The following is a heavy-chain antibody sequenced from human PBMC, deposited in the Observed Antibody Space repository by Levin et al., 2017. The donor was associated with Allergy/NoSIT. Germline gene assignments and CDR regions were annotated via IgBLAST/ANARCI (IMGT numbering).Heavy chain of an antibody. CDR2: IYSGGET. V-gene: IGHV3-66*02. D-gene: IGHD3-16*01. J-gene: IGHJ5*02. Sequence: GGSLRLSCAASGFTVNTNYTSWVRQTPGKGLEWVSTIYSGGETYYAASVKGRCSISRDKSKNTLYLQMNSLRPEDSAMFYCAGWRVGARQPRHNWFEPWGQGALVTVSS. CDR1: GFTVNTNY. CDR3: AGWRVGARQPRHNWFEP.